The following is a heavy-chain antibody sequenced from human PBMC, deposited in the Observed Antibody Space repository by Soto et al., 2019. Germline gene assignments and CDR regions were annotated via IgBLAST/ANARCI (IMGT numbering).Heavy chain of an antibody. CDR3: ARGGRWLQADPLPFDY. J-gene: IGHJ4*02. D-gene: IGHD3-16*01. CDR1: GYTFTSYG. V-gene: IGHV1-18*01. Sequence: QVQLVQSGAEVKKPGASVKVSCKASGYTFTSYGISWVRQAPGQGLEWMGWISAYNGNTNYAQKLQGRVTMTTDTSTRTTYMELRGLRPDDTAVYDCARGGRWLQADPLPFDYWGPGTPVTVSS. CDR2: ISAYNGNT.